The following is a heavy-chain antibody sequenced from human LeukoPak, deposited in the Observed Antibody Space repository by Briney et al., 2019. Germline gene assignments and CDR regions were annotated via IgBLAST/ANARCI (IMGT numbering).Heavy chain of an antibody. D-gene: IGHD3-16*01. J-gene: IGHJ6*03. V-gene: IGHV4-61*02. CDR2: ISNNGGT. Sequence: PSQTLSLTCAVSPGSMDSGLYSWTWIRQPAGKGLEWIGRISNNGGTAYNPSLRSRVTITLDTSNNHLSLKVTSVTAADTAVYYCARETKDIYSPSWGLYDTYYYIDAWGKGTTVTVSS. CDR3: ARETKDIYSPSWGLYDTYYYIDA. CDR1: PGSMDSGLYS.